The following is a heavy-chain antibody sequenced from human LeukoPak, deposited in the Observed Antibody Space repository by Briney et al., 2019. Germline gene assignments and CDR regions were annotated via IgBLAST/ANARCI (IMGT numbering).Heavy chain of an antibody. J-gene: IGHJ2*01. D-gene: IGHD5-24*01. CDR2: INQSGST. Sequence: SETLSLTCAVHGGSLSGYYWTWIRQPPGKGLEWIGEINQSGSTNYNPSLKSRVTISVDTSKNQFSLKLSSVTAADTAVYYCARGRRDGYNLRWYFDLWGRGTLVTVSS. CDR1: GGSLSGYY. CDR3: ARGRRDGYNLRWYFDL. V-gene: IGHV4-34*01.